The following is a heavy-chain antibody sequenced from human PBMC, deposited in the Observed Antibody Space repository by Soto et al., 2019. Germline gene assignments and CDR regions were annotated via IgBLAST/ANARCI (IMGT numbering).Heavy chain of an antibody. CDR1: GFTFSSYS. CDR3: ARELGYCSSTSCYEGY. V-gene: IGHV3-21*01. D-gene: IGHD2-2*01. Sequence: EVQLVESGGGLVKPGGSLRLSCAASGFTFSSYSMNWVRQAPGKGLEWVSSISCSSSYIYYADSVKGRFTISRDNAKNSLYLQMNSLRAEDTAVYYCARELGYCSSTSCYEGYWGQGTLVTVSS. J-gene: IGHJ4*02. CDR2: ISCSSSYI.